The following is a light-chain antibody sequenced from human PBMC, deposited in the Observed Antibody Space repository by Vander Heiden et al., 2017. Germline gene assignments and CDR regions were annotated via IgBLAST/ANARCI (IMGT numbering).Light chain of an antibody. J-gene: IGKJ3*01. CDR1: QSSSSY. CDR2: AAS. V-gene: IGKV1-39*01. CDR3: QQSDSTLFT. Sequence: DIQMTQSPSSLSASVGDRVAITCRASQSSSSYLNWYPQKPGKAPKLLIYAASSLQSGVPARFSGSGSGTDFTLTISSLQPEDFATYYCQQSDSTLFTFGPGTKVDIK.